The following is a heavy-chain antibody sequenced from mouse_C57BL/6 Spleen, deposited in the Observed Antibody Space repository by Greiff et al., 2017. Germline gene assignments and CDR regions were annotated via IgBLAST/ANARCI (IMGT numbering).Heavy chain of an antibody. CDR2: IYPGDGDT. CDR1: GYAFSSSW. CDR3: ARPNYDYDGYCDV. D-gene: IGHD2-4*01. J-gene: IGHJ1*03. Sequence: QVQLQQSGPELVQPGASVKISCKASGYAFSSSWMNWVKQRPGKGLEWIGRIYPGDGDTNYNGKFKGKATLTADKSSSTAYMQLSSLTSEDSAVYFCARPNYDYDGYCDVGGTGTTVTVSS. V-gene: IGHV1-82*01.